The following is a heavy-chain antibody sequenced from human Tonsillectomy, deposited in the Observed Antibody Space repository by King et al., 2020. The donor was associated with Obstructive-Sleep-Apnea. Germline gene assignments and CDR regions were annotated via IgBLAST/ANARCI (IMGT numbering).Heavy chain of an antibody. CDR1: GYSFPNYW. V-gene: IGHV5-10-1*03. D-gene: IGHD6-13*01. Sequence: QLVQSGAEVKKPGESLRISCKGSGYSFPNYWITWVRQMPGKGLEWMGRIDPSDSYTNYSPSFQGHVTISADKSINTAYLQWGSLKASDTAIYYCARPRGSRRYYFYGLNVWGQGTTVTVSS. J-gene: IGHJ6*02. CDR2: IDPSDSYT. CDR3: ARPRGSRRYYFYGLNV.